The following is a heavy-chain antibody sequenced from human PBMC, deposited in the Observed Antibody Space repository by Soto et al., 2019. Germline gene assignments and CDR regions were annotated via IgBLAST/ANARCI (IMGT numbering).Heavy chain of an antibody. CDR2: IRSKAYGGTT. J-gene: IGHJ3*02. Sequence: PGGSLRLSCTASGFTFGDYAMSWFRQAPGEGLEGVGFIRSKAYGGTTEYAASVKGRFTISRDDSKSIAYLQMNSLKTEDTAVYYCTRDRKSEQWLVPDAFDIWGQGTIVTVSS. D-gene: IGHD6-19*01. CDR3: TRDRKSEQWLVPDAFDI. V-gene: IGHV3-49*03. CDR1: GFTFGDYA.